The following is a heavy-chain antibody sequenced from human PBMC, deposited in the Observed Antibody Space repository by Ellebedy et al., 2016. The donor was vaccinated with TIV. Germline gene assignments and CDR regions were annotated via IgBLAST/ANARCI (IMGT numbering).Heavy chain of an antibody. CDR2: IYYSGST. D-gene: IGHD3-22*01. J-gene: IGHJ4*02. CDR1: GGSISSYY. V-gene: IGHV4-59*01. Sequence: SETLSLTXTVSGGSISSYYWSWIRQPPGKGLEWIGYIYYSGSTNYNPSLKSRVTISVDTSKNQFSLKLSSVTAADTAVYYCARGGSSGYPFDYWGQGTLVTVSS. CDR3: ARGGSSGYPFDY.